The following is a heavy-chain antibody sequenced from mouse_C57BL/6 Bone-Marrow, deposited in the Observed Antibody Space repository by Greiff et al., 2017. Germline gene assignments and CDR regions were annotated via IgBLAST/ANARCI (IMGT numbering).Heavy chain of an antibody. CDR1: GFTFSDYG. CDR2: ISSGSSTI. V-gene: IGHV5-17*01. J-gene: IGHJ3*01. CDR3: ASPPITTPFRAWFAY. D-gene: IGHD1-1*01. Sequence: EVQRVESGGGLVKPGGSLKLSCAASGFTFSDYGMHWVRQAPEKGLEWVAYISSGSSTIYYADTVKGRFTISRDNAKNTLFLQMTSLRSEDTAMYYCASPPITTPFRAWFAYWGQGTLVTVSA.